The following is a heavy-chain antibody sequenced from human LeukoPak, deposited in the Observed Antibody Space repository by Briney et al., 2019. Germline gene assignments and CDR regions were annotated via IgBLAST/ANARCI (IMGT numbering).Heavy chain of an antibody. D-gene: IGHD4-17*01. J-gene: IGHJ4*02. CDR1: GGSVSSGSYY. Sequence: PSETLSLTCTVSGGSVSSGSYYWSWIRPPRKGLVWFGYIYYSGSTNYNPSLKSRVTISVDTSKNQFSLKLSSVTAADTAVYYCARVSGVDYGDSYFDYWGQGTLVTVSS. V-gene: IGHV4-61*01. CDR2: IYYSGST. CDR3: ARVSGVDYGDSYFDY.